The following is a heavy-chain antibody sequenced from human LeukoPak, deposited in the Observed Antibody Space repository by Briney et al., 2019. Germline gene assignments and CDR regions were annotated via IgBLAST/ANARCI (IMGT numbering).Heavy chain of an antibody. Sequence: GASLKISCKGSGSSFTSYWIGWVRQLPGKGLEWMGIIYPGDSDTRYSPSFQGQVTISADKSISTAYLQWSSLKASDTAMYYCARLGYYDFWSGHYYMDVWGKGTPVTVSS. D-gene: IGHD3-3*01. CDR2: IYPGDSDT. CDR3: ARLGYYDFWSGHYYMDV. V-gene: IGHV5-51*01. J-gene: IGHJ6*03. CDR1: GSSFTSYW.